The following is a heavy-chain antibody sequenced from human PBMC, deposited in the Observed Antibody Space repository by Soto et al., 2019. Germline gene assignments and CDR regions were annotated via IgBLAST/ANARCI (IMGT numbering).Heavy chain of an antibody. CDR2: TYYRSKWYN. D-gene: IGHD5-12*01. V-gene: IGHV6-1*01. J-gene: IGHJ4*02. Sequence: LLQSLSLNCAISGDSVSSNSAAWNWIRQSPSIGLECLGRTYYRSKWYNDYAVSLKSRRTINPDTSKNQISLQLNSVTPEDTSVYYCASCRDIYGACCAHFDXWGLGILVTVSX. CDR1: GDSVSSNSAA. CDR3: ASCRDIYGACCAHFDX.